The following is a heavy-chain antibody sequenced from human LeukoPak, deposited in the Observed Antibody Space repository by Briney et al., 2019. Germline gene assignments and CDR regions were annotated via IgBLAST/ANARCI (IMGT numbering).Heavy chain of an antibody. D-gene: IGHD1-26*01. Sequence: ASVKVSCKASGYTFTSYAMHWVRQAPGKGLEWMGGFDPEDGETIYAQKFQGRVTMTEDTSTDTAYMELSSLRSEDTAVYYCATPSIVGATAPDYWGQGTLVTVSS. CDR3: ATPSIVGATAPDY. CDR2: FDPEDGET. V-gene: IGHV1-24*01. CDR1: GYTFTSYA. J-gene: IGHJ4*02.